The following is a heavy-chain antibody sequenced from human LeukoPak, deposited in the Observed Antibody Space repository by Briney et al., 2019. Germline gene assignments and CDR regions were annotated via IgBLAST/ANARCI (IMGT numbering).Heavy chain of an antibody. CDR1: GFTFDDYG. CDR3: AKDQSSSWSYFNY. J-gene: IGHJ4*02. Sequence: GGSLRLSCAASGFTFDDYGMSWVRQAPGKGLEWVSGINWNGGSTGYADSVKGRFTISRDNSKNTLYLQMNSLRAEDTAVYYCAKDQSSSWSYFNYWGQGTLVTVSS. D-gene: IGHD6-13*01. V-gene: IGHV3-20*04. CDR2: INWNGGST.